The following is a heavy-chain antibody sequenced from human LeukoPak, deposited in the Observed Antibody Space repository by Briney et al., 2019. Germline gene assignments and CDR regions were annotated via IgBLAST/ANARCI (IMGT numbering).Heavy chain of an antibody. D-gene: IGHD3-10*01. J-gene: IGHJ3*02. CDR3: ARDHHSYGSGSYDDAFDI. Sequence: PGRSLRLSCAASGFTFSSYAMHWVRQAPGKGLEWVAIISYDGSNKIYADSVKGRFTISRDNSTNTLYLQMNSLRAEDTAVYYCARDHHSYGSGSYDDAFDIWGQGTMVTVSS. CDR1: GFTFSSYA. CDR2: ISYDGSNK. V-gene: IGHV3-30*03.